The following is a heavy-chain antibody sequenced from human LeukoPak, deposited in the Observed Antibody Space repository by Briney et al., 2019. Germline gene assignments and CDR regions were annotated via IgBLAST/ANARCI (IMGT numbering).Heavy chain of an antibody. V-gene: IGHV3-23*01. CDR2: ISGSAATT. D-gene: IGHD6-19*01. CDR1: GFTFSTSA. Sequence: GGSLRLSCAASGFTFSTSAMSWVRHAPGKGLEWVSTISGSAATTYYTDSVKGRFTISRDSSRDTVYLRMKSLRVEDTAVYYCAKDSVAVAGLVNHFDYWGRGTLVTVSS. CDR3: AKDSVAVAGLVNHFDY. J-gene: IGHJ4*02.